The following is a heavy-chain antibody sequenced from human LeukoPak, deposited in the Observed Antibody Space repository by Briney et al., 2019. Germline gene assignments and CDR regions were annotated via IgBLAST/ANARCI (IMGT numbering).Heavy chain of an antibody. CDR1: GGSFSGYY. D-gene: IGHD6-25*01. CDR2: INHSGST. CDR3: ASSGLPDAFDI. V-gene: IGHV4-34*01. J-gene: IGHJ3*02. Sequence: SETLFLTCAVYGGSFSGYYWSWIRQPPGKGLEWIGEINHSGSTNYNPSLKSRVTISVDTSKNQFSLKLSSVTAADTAVYYCASSGLPDAFDIWGQGTMVTVSS.